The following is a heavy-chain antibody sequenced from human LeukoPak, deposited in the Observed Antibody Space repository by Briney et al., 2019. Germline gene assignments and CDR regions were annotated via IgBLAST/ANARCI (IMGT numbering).Heavy chain of an antibody. CDR2: MNPNSGNT. Sequence: ASVKVSCKASGYTFTSYDINWVRQATGQGLEWMGWMNPNSGNTGYAQKFQGRVTMTRNTSISTAYMELSSLRSEDTAVYYCARGSGLVWGRRFDYWGQGTLVIVSS. J-gene: IGHJ4*02. CDR3: ARGSGLVWGRRFDY. V-gene: IGHV1-8*01. D-gene: IGHD6-19*01. CDR1: GYTFTSYD.